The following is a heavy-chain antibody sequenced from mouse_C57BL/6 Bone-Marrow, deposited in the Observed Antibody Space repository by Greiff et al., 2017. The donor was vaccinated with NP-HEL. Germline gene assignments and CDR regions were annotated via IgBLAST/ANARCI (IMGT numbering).Heavy chain of an antibody. CDR2: IFPSNGGT. Sequence: QVQLQQPGTELVKPGASVTLSCKASGYTFTSYWMHWVMQRPGPGLEWFGNIFPSNGGTNYNEKFKSKATLTVDKSSSTAYMQLSSLTSEDSAVYDGARGLYYGSSPYAMDDWGQGTSGTVSS. D-gene: IGHD1-1*01. J-gene: IGHJ4*01. V-gene: IGHV1-53*01. CDR3: ARGLYYGSSPYAMDD. CDR1: GYTFTSYW.